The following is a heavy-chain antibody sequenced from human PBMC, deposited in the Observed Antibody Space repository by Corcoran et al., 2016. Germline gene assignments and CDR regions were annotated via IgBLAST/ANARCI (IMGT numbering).Heavy chain of an antibody. Sequence: QVQLVQSGAEVKKPGSSVKVSCKASGGTFSSYAISWVRQAPGQGLEWMGGIIPIFGTANYAQKFQGRVTITADESTSTAYMELSSLRYEDTAVYYCARGEGCSGGSCYFSRPGWFDPWGQGTLVTVSS. CDR3: ARGEGCSGGSCYFSRPGWFDP. D-gene: IGHD2-15*01. J-gene: IGHJ5*02. CDR1: GGTFSSYA. V-gene: IGHV1-69*01. CDR2: IIPIFGTA.